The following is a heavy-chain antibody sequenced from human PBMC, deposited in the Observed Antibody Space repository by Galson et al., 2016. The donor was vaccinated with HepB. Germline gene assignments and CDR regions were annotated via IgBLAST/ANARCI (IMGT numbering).Heavy chain of an antibody. CDR3: AKNGIFTMVGGVISAFDY. J-gene: IGHJ4*02. D-gene: IGHD3-10*01. CDR1: GGSVSSGSYF. CDR2: IYNTGST. V-gene: IGHV4-61*01. Sequence: SETLSLTCSVSGGSVSSGSYFWSWIRQPPGKGLEWIGYIYNTGSTNYNPSLKTRVTISEDMSKNQFSLKLSSVTAADTAVYYCAKNGIFTMVGGVISAFDYWGKGILVTVSS.